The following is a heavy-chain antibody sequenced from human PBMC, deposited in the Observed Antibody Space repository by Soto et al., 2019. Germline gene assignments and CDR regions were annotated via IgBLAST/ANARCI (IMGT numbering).Heavy chain of an antibody. J-gene: IGHJ6*02. D-gene: IGHD3-22*01. V-gene: IGHV4-4*02. Sequence: PSETLSLTCAVSGGSISSSNWWSWVRQPPGKGLEWIGEIYHSGSTNYNPSLKSRVTISVDKSKNRFSLKLSSVTAADTAVYYCARWSRDYYDSSGFYYYYGMDVWGQGTTVTVSS. CDR2: IYHSGST. CDR1: GGSISSSNW. CDR3: ARWSRDYYDSSGFYYYYGMDV.